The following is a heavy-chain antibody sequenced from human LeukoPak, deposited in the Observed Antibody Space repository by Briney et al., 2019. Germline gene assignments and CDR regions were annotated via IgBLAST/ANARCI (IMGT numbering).Heavy chain of an antibody. J-gene: IGHJ4*02. CDR3: ARCFADTALDY. Sequence: SDTLSLTCTVAGGSISGYYWSWIRQSPGEGLEWIGYIYNSGSTNYNPSLQSRVTISVDTSKNQFSLKLSSVTAADTAVYYCARCFADTALDYWGQGTPVTVSS. D-gene: IGHD5-18*01. V-gene: IGHV4-59*07. CDR1: GGSISGYY. CDR2: IYNSGST.